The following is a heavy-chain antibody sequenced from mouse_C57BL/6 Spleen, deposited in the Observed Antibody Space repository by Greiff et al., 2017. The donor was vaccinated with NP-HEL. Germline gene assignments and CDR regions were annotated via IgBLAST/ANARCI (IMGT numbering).Heavy chain of an antibody. J-gene: IGHJ4*01. Sequence: VQLQQPGAELVKPGASVKLSCKASGYTFTSYWMQWVKQRPGQGLEWIGEIDPSDSYTNYNQKFKGKATLTVDTSSSTAYMQLSSLTSEDSAVYYCASSYYSNYHAMDYWGQGTSVTVSS. V-gene: IGHV1-50*01. CDR3: ASSYYSNYHAMDY. CDR1: GYTFTSYW. CDR2: IDPSDSYT. D-gene: IGHD2-5*01.